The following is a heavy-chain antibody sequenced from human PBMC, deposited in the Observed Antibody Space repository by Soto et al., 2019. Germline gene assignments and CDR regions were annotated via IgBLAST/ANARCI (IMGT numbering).Heavy chain of an antibody. Sequence: QVQLVQSGAEVKKPGSSVKVSCKASGGTFSSYAISWVRQAPGQGLEWMGGIIPIFGTANYAQKCQGRVTITADESTSRAYMELSSLRSEDTAVYYCARHVPAAGYYYGMGVWGQGTTVTVSS. CDR2: IIPIFGTA. V-gene: IGHV1-69*12. D-gene: IGHD2-2*01. J-gene: IGHJ6*02. CDR1: GGTFSSYA. CDR3: ARHVPAAGYYYGMGV.